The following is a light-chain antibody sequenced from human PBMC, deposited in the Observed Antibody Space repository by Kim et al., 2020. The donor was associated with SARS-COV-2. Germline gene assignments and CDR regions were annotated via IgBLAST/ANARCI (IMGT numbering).Light chain of an antibody. CDR3: QSYNRDNVI. V-gene: IGLV6-57*03. Sequence: GKTVTISCTRSSGGIDDNYVQWYQQRPGGVPTTVLYEDDQRPSGVSDRFSGSIDNSSNSASLTISGLRTEDEADYYCQSYNRDNVIFGGGTQLTVL. CDR1: SGGIDDNY. J-gene: IGLJ2*01. CDR2: EDD.